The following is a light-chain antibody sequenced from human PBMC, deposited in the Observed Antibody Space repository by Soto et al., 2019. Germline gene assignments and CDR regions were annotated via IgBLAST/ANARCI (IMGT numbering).Light chain of an antibody. CDR2: AAS. Sequence: DIQMTQSPSSLSASVGDRVTITCRASQSINNYLNWYQQKPGKAPKVLIYAASSLQSGVPSRFSGSGPGTDFTLTISSLQPEDFATFYCQQSYITPTFGQGTKVEIK. V-gene: IGKV1-39*01. CDR1: QSINNY. J-gene: IGKJ1*01. CDR3: QQSYITPT.